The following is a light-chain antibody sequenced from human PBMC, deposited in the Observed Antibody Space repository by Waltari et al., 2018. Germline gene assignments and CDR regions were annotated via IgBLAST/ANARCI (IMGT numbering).Light chain of an antibody. Sequence: DIVMTQSPLSLPVTPGEPASISCRSSQSLLHSNGYNYLDWYLQKPGQSPQLLIYLGSNRASGGPDRFSGSGSGTDFTLKISRVEAEDVGVYYCMQALQTPLTFGGGTKAEIK. CDR2: LGS. CDR3: MQALQTPLT. J-gene: IGKJ4*01. CDR1: QSLLHSNGYNY. V-gene: IGKV2-28*01.